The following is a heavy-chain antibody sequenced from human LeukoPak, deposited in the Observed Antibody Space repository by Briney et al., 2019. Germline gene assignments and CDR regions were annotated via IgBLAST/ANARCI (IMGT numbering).Heavy chain of an antibody. Sequence: PGVSLRLSCAASGFTVSSNYMSCVRQAPGKGLEGVSVIYSGGSTYYADSVKGRFTISRDNSKNTLYLQMNSLRAEDTAVYYCARARIAAAGYYFDYWGQGTLVTVSS. J-gene: IGHJ4*02. CDR3: ARARIAAAGYYFDY. V-gene: IGHV3-53*01. D-gene: IGHD6-13*01. CDR2: IYSGGST. CDR1: GFTVSSNY.